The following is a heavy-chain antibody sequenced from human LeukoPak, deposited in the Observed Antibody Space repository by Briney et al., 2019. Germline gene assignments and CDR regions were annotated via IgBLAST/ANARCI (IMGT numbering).Heavy chain of an antibody. D-gene: IGHD3-10*01. CDR2: IYSGGST. CDR1: GFTFSSYE. J-gene: IGHJ6*03. CDR3: ARVIRGVWPNRYCYYYMDV. V-gene: IGHV3-53*01. Sequence: PGGSLRLSCAASGFTFSSYEMNWVRQAPGKGLEWVSVIYSGGSTYYADSVKGRFTISRDNSKNTLYLQMNSLRAEDTAVYYCARVIRGVWPNRYCYYYMDVWGKGTTVTISS.